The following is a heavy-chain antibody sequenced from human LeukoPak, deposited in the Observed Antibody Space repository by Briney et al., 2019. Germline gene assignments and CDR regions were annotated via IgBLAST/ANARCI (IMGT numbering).Heavy chain of an antibody. D-gene: IGHD2/OR15-2a*01. J-gene: IGHJ6*02. CDR3: AKAKTALIHYYYGMDV. CDR2: INEDGSEK. CDR1: GFTFSVYW. Sequence: GGSLRLSCAASGFTFSVYWMSWVRQAPGKGLEWVANINEDGSEKYHVDSMKGRFTVSRDNAKNSLNLQMNSLRAEDTAVYYCAKAKTALIHYYYGMDVWGQGTTVTVSS. V-gene: IGHV3-7*03.